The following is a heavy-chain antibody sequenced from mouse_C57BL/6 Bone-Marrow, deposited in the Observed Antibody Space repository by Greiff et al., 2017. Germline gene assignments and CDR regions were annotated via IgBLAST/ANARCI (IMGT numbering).Heavy chain of an antibody. V-gene: IGHV14-4*01. D-gene: IGHD2-3*01. Sequence: VQLQQSGAELVRPGASVKLSCTASGFNIKDDYMHWVKQRPEQGLEWIGWIDPENGDTEYASEFQGKATITADTSSNTASLQLSSLTSEYTAVYYCTTLDGVFAYWGQGTLVTVSA. CDR2: IDPENGDT. CDR3: TTLDGVFAY. CDR1: GFNIKDDY. J-gene: IGHJ3*01.